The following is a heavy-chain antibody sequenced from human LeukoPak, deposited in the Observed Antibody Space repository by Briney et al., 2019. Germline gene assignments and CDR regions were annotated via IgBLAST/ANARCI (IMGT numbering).Heavy chain of an antibody. J-gene: IGHJ4*02. CDR2: IYTSGST. CDR1: GGSIRSGSYY. D-gene: IGHD4-17*01. V-gene: IGHV4-61*02. CDR3: ARDYGDRIFDY. Sequence: PSQTLFLTCTVSGGSIRSGSYYWSWIRQPAGKGLEWIGRIYTSGSTNYNPSLKSRVTISADTSKNQFSLKMSSVTAADTAVYYCARDYGDRIFDYWGQGTLVTVSS.